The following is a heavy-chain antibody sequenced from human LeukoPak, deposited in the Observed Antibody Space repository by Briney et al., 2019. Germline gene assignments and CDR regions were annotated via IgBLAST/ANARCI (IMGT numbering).Heavy chain of an antibody. Sequence: GGSLRLSCEASGFTFSSYGIHWVRQAPGKGLEWVAFIRYDGSNKYYADSVKGRFTISRDNSKNTLYVQMNSLKSEDTGVYYCANSLGGGNSYNYYMDVWGKGTTVTVSS. V-gene: IGHV3-30*02. CDR3: ANSLGGGNSYNYYMDV. CDR1: GFTFSSYG. J-gene: IGHJ6*03. D-gene: IGHD5-18*01. CDR2: IRYDGSNK.